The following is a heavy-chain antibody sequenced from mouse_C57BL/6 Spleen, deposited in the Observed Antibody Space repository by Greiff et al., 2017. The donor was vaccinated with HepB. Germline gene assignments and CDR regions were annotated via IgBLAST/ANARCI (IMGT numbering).Heavy chain of an antibody. Sequence: EVQLQESGGDLVKPGGSLKLSCAASGFTFSSYGMSWVRQTPDKRLEWVATISSGGSYTYYPDSVKGRFTISRDNAKNTLYLHMSSLKSEDTAMYYCARHGSSSYYFDYWGQGTTLTVSS. J-gene: IGHJ2*01. CDR3: ARHGSSSYYFDY. D-gene: IGHD1-1*01. CDR1: GFTFSSYG. CDR2: ISSGGSYT. V-gene: IGHV5-6*01.